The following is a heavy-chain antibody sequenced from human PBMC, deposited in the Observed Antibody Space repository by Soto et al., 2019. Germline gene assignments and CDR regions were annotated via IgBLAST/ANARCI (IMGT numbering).Heavy chain of an antibody. D-gene: IGHD5-18*01. CDR1: GYTFTSYG. J-gene: IGHJ6*02. CDR2: ISAYNGNT. CDR3: ARDRITAMVNYYYYSGMDV. Sequence: QVQLVQSGAEVKKPGASVKVSCKASGYTFTSYGISWVRQAPGQGLEWMGWISAYNGNTNYAQKLQGRVTMTTDTSTSTAYMELRSLRSDDTAVYYCARDRITAMVNYYYYSGMDVWGQGTTVTVSS. V-gene: IGHV1-18*04.